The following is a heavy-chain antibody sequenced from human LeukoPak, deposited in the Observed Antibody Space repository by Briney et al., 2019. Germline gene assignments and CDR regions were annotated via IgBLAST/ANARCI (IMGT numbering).Heavy chain of an antibody. Sequence: GGSLRLSCAASGFTFSSYSMNWVRQAPGKGLEWVSYISSSSSTIYYADSVKGRFTISRDNAKNSLYLQMNSLRAEDTAVYYCARDGFMVRGVFDCWGQGTLVTVSS. CDR3: ARDGFMVRGVFDC. CDR1: GFTFSSYS. V-gene: IGHV3-48*01. J-gene: IGHJ4*02. CDR2: ISSSSSTI. D-gene: IGHD3-10*01.